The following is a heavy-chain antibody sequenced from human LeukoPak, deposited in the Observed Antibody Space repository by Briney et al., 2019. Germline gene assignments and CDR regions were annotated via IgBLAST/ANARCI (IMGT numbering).Heavy chain of an antibody. Sequence: SETLSLTCGVSGASVSSIGYSWSWIRQPPGGGLEWVGYIYQSGSASHNPSLQSRVTISVDTSKNQFSLKLSSVTAADTAVYYCARRDSSGWFFDYWGQGTLVTVSS. CDR1: GASVSSIGYS. CDR2: IYQSGSA. D-gene: IGHD6-19*01. V-gene: IGHV4-30-2*05. CDR3: ARRDSSGWFFDY. J-gene: IGHJ4*02.